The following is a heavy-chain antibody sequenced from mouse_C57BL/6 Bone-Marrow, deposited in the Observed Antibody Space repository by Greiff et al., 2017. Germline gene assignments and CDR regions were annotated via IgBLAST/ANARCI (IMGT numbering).Heavy chain of an antibody. D-gene: IGHD2-4*01. CDR3: TTYSIYYDYDAWFAY. CDR1: GFNIKDDY. Sequence: VQLQQSGAELVRPGASVKLSCTASGFNIKDDYMHWVKQRPEQGLEWIGWIDPENGDTDYASKFQGKATITADTSSNTAYLQLSSLTSEDTAVYYCTTYSIYYDYDAWFAYWGQGTLVTVSA. J-gene: IGHJ3*01. CDR2: IDPENGDT. V-gene: IGHV14-4*01.